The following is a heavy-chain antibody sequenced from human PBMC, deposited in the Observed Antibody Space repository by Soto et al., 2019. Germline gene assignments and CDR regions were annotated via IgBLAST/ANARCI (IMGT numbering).Heavy chain of an antibody. CDR1: GFTFSTCV. Sequence: QAQLVESGGGVVQPGRSLRLSCAASGFTFSTCVMHWVRQAPGKALEWVAVLGYDGSNKFYADSVKGRFTISRDNSNHTLYLQMNSLRAEETAVYYCANGAYYDFWSGPTEDYWGQGTLVTVSS. CDR3: ANGAYYDFWSGPTEDY. J-gene: IGHJ4*02. D-gene: IGHD3-3*01. CDR2: LGYDGSNK. V-gene: IGHV3-30*18.